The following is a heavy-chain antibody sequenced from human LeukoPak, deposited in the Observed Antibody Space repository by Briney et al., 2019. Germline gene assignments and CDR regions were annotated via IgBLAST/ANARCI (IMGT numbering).Heavy chain of an antibody. CDR2: IYTSGST. CDR3: AKDTVALTTDY. CDR1: GGSISSYY. V-gene: IGHV4-4*07. Sequence: SETLSLTCTVSGGSISSYYWSWIRQPAGKGLEWIGRIYTSGSTNYNPSLKGRVTMSVDTSKNQFSLKLSSVTAADRAVYYCAKDTVALTTDYWGQGTLVTVSS. D-gene: IGHD6-19*01. J-gene: IGHJ4*02.